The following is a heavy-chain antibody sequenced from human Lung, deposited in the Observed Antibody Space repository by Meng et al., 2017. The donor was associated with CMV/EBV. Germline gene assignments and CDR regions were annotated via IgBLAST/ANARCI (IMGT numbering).Heavy chain of an antibody. Sequence: QVQPQESGPGLVKPSPTPSLTCTVSGGSISSGGYYWSWIRQHPGKGLEWIGYIHSSGSTYYNPSLRSRLTISVDTSKNQFSLKLSSVTAADTAVYYCARASYGSGSPLGESWFDPWGQGTLVTVSS. CDR3: ARASYGSGSPLGESWFDP. CDR2: IHSSGST. D-gene: IGHD3-10*01. J-gene: IGHJ5*02. CDR1: GGSISSGGYY. V-gene: IGHV4-31*03.